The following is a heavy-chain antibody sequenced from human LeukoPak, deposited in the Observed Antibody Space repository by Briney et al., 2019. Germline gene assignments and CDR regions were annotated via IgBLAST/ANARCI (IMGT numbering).Heavy chain of an antibody. V-gene: IGHV3-53*05. CDR2: IYSGGST. CDR3: AKVVTDRGGCSGGSCYSFDY. J-gene: IGHJ4*02. D-gene: IGHD2-15*01. Sequence: SGGSLRLSCAASGFTVSSNYMSWVRQAPGKGLEWVSVIYSGGSTYYADSVKGRFTISRDNSKNTLYLQMNSLRAEDTAVYYCAKVVTDRGGCSGGSCYSFDYWGQGTLVTVSS. CDR1: GFTVSSNY.